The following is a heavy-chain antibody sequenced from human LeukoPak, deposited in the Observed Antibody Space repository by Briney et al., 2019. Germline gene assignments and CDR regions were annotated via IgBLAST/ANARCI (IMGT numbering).Heavy chain of an antibody. D-gene: IGHD3-10*01. V-gene: IGHV3-11*04. J-gene: IGHJ4*02. Sequence: LSLTCAVYGGSFSGYYWSWVRQAPGKGLEWVSYISSSGTTIYYADSVKGRFTISRDDAKNSLSLQMNSLRAEDTAVYHCARRGMVRGVINPPFDYWGQGVLVTVSS. CDR3: ARRGMVRGVINPPFDY. CDR2: ISSSGTTI. CDR1: GGSFSGYY.